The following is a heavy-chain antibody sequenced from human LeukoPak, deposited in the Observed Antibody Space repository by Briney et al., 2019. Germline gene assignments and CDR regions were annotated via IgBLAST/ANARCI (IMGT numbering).Heavy chain of an antibody. CDR3: AKDVSGWIEYYFDN. J-gene: IGHJ4*02. Sequence: GVPLRLSCAASVFLFSHYYMRWLPHATGEALEWVSYISSSGSTIYYALSVKRRFTIPREHAKNSLSPQMNSQSAEDTCVFYCAKDVSGWIEYYFDNWGQGTLVTVSS. D-gene: IGHD6-19*01. CDR1: VFLFSHYY. CDR2: ISSSGSTI. V-gene: IGHV3-11*01.